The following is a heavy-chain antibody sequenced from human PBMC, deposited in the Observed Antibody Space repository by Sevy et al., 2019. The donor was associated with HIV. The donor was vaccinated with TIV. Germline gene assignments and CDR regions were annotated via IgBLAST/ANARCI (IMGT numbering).Heavy chain of an antibody. J-gene: IGHJ6*02. CDR2: IDPKSGGT. CDR3: AREFYDSWSGPIDFFYGMDV. Sequence: ASVKVSCKASGYTFTDYYTHWVRQAPGQGLEWMGCIDPKSGGTKYAQKFKGRITMTRDTSISTAYLELSRLRSDDTAVYLCAREFYDSWSGPIDFFYGMDVWGQGTTVTVSS. V-gene: IGHV1-2*02. CDR1: GYTFTDYY. D-gene: IGHD3-3*01.